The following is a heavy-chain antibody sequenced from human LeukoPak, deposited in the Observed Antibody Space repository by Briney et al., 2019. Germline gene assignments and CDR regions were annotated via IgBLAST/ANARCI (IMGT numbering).Heavy chain of an antibody. CDR2: VRNKPNGYTT. CDR3: NRVRPGDYFEY. V-gene: IGHV3-72*01. Sequence: GGSLRLSCAASGFSISDHYMDWVRQAPGKGLEWVGRVRNKPNGYTTDYGTSVKGRFTISRDDSKNSLYLQMNSLTGEDTAVYYCNRVRPGDYFEYWGQGGLVSVST. D-gene: IGHD4-17*01. J-gene: IGHJ4*02. CDR1: GFSISDHY.